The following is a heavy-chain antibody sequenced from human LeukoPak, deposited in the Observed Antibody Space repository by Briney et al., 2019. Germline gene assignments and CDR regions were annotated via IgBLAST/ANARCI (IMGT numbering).Heavy chain of an antibody. CDR3: ARSSYYDSSGYFDF. J-gene: IGHJ4*02. V-gene: IGHV4-4*07. CDR1: GGSISSYY. CDR2: IYTSGST. D-gene: IGHD3-22*01. Sequence: SETLSLTCTVSGGSISSYYWSWIRQPAGKGLEWIGRIYTSGSTKYNPSLKSRVTMSVDTSKNQFSLKLSSVTAADTAIYYCARSSYYDSSGYFDFWGQGTLVTVSS.